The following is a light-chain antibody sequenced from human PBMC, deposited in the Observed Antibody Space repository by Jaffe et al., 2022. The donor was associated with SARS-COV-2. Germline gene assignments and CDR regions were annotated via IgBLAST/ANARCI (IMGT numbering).Light chain of an antibody. Sequence: DVQMTQSPSSLSASVGDRVTITCRASLPIFTYLNWYQQKPGKAPKLLIYAASNLQSGVPSRFSGGGSGTDFTLTVSSLQPEDFAIYYCQQTYSSPDTFGQGTRLDIK. CDR1: LPIFTY. CDR2: AAS. CDR3: QQTYSSPDT. V-gene: IGKV1-39*01. J-gene: IGKJ5*01.